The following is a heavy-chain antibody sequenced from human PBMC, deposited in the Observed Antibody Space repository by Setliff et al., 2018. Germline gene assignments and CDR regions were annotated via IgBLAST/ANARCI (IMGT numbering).Heavy chain of an antibody. Sequence: PSETLSLSCAASGFTFSDAWMNWVRQAPGKGLEWIGEINHSGSTNYNPSLKSRVTISVDTSKNQFSLKLSSVTAADTALYYCTVYNTGSSKDHYWGQGTPVTVSS. CDR3: TVYNTGSSKDHY. J-gene: IGHJ4*02. V-gene: IGHV4-34*08. D-gene: IGHD2-8*02. CDR2: INHSGST. CDR1: GFTFSDAW.